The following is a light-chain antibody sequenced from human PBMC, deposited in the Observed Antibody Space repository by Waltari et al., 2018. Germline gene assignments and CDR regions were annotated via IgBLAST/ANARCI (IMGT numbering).Light chain of an antibody. J-gene: IGKJ1*01. CDR3: QQYGSSVSLT. Sequence: EVVLTQSPGTLSLSPGDRATLTCRASRYSSTPVAWYQQKPGQAPRLLIFGASTRSTGIPDRFSGSGSGTLFTLTISRLEPEDFGDYYCQQYGSSVSLTFGQGTKVEIK. CDR2: GAS. V-gene: IGKV3-20*01. CDR1: RYSSTP.